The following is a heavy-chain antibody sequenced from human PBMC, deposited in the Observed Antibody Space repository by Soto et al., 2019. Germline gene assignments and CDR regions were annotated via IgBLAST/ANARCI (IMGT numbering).Heavy chain of an antibody. CDR1: GYPLTDLS. J-gene: IGHJ4*02. CDR3: ARVGPQHLWYGELSH. CDR2: FDPEDGET. D-gene: IGHD3-10*01. V-gene: IGHV1-24*01. Sequence: VASVKVSCKVSGYPLTDLSMHWVRQAPGKGLEWMGSFDPEDGETIYAQKFQGRVIMTEDTSTDKVYMELSSLSAEDTAVYYCARVGPQHLWYGELSHWGQGTLVTVSS.